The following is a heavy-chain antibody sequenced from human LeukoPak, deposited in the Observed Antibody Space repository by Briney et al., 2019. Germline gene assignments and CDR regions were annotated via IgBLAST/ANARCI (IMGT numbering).Heavy chain of an antibody. CDR1: GFSFSSFG. CDR2: IRYDGSNK. CDR3: ARPEDLVGVTTRAFDY. Sequence: GGSLRLSCVASGFSFSSFGMHWVRQAPGKGLEWVAFIRYDGSNKYYADSVKGRFTISRDNSKNTLYLQMSSLRPEDTAVYYCARPEDLVGVTTRAFDYWGQGTLVTVSS. D-gene: IGHD1-26*01. V-gene: IGHV3-30*02. J-gene: IGHJ4*02.